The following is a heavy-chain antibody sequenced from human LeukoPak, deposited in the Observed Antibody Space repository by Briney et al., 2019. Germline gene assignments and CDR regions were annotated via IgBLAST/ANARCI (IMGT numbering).Heavy chain of an antibody. D-gene: IGHD3-22*01. J-gene: IGHJ3*02. CDR2: INTNTGNP. CDR3: ARPYLRRPYYYDSSGPRYAFDI. Sequence: ASVKVSCKASGYTFTSYAMNWVRQAPGQGLEWMGWINTNTGNPTYAQGFTGRFVFSLDTSVSTAYLQISSLKAEDTAVYYCARPYLRRPYYYDSSGPRYAFDIWGQGTMVTVSS. V-gene: IGHV7-4-1*02. CDR1: GYTFTSYA.